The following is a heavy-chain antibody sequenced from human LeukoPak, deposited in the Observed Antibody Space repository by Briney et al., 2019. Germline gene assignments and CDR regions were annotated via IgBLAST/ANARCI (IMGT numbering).Heavy chain of an antibody. CDR3: TRDGEPPAMVLYYFDY. D-gene: IGHD5-18*01. CDR1: GFTFGDYA. CDR2: IRSKAYGGTT. V-gene: IGHV3-49*03. Sequence: QTGGSLRLSCTASGFTFGDYAMGWFRQAPGKGLGWVGFIRSKAYGGTTEYAASVKGRFTISRDDSKSIAYLQMNSLKTEDTAVYYCTRDGEPPAMVLYYFDYWGQGTLVTVSS. J-gene: IGHJ4*02.